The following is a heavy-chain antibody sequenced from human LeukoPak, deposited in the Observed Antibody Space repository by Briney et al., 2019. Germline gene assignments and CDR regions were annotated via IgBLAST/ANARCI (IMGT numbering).Heavy chain of an antibody. V-gene: IGHV3-11*04. D-gene: IGHD6-19*01. J-gene: IGHJ4*02. CDR1: GFTFNDYY. Sequence: GGSLRLSCAASGFTFNDYYMSWIRQAPGKGLEWVSYMSSSGSTIYYADSVKGRFTISRDNAKNSLYLQMNSLRAEDTAVYYCARESRQWLVLGGVDYWGQGTLVTVSS. CDR2: MSSSGSTI. CDR3: ARESRQWLVLGGVDY.